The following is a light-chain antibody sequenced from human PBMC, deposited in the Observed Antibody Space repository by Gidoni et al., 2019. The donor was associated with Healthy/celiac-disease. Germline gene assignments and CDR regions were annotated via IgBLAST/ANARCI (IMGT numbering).Light chain of an antibody. Sequence: DIQMTQSPSSLSASVGDRVTITCQASQDISNYLNWYKQKPGKAPKLLIYDASNLETGVPSRFSGSGSGTDFTFTISSLQPEDIATYYCQQYDNLITFXXXTRLEI. J-gene: IGKJ5*01. CDR3: QQYDNLIT. CDR2: DAS. CDR1: QDISNY. V-gene: IGKV1-33*01.